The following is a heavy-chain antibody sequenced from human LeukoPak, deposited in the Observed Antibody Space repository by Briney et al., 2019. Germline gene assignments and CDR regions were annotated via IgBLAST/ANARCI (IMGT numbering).Heavy chain of an antibody. CDR3: ARGSGTGDV. V-gene: IGHV3-74*01. J-gene: IGHJ6*04. CDR2: INTDGSST. Sequence: GGSLRLSCAASGFTFSSYWMHWVCQAPGKGLVWVSRINTDGSSTDYADSVKGRFSISRDNAKNTLYMQMNSLRDEDTAVYYCARGSGTGDVWGKGTTVTVSS. CDR1: GFTFSSYW. D-gene: IGHD3-3*01.